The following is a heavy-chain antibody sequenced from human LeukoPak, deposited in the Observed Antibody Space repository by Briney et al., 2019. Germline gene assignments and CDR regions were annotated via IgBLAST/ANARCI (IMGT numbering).Heavy chain of an antibody. V-gene: IGHV4-39*01. D-gene: IGHD4-17*01. CDR2: IYYSGST. Sequence: SETLSLTCTVSGGSISSSSHYWGWIRQPPGKGLEWIGSIYYSGSTYYNPSLKSRVTISVDTSKNQFSLKLSSVTAADTAVYYCARHLFTVTTHFRFDPWGQGTLVTVSS. CDR1: GGSISSSSHY. J-gene: IGHJ5*02. CDR3: ARHLFTVTTHFRFDP.